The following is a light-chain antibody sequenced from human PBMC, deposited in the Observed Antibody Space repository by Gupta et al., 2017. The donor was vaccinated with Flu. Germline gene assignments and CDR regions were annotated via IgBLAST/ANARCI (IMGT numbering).Light chain of an antibody. Sequence: QSMLTQPPSASGTPGQRVTISCSGSYSNIGTSFVYCYQQLPGTAPKLLIYKNNQRPSGVPDRFSGSKSGTSASLAISGLRSEDEADYYCAAWDDSLSSYVFGAGTKVTVL. CDR2: KNN. J-gene: IGLJ1*01. CDR3: AAWDDSLSSYV. CDR1: YSNIGTSF. V-gene: IGLV1-47*01.